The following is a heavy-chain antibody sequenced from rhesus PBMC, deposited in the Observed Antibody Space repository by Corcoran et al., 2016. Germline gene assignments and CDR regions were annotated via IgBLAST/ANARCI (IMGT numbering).Heavy chain of an antibody. J-gene: IGHJ4*01. Sequence: QVQLQESGPGLVKPSETLSLTCAVSGGSVSSSNWWSWIRQPPGKGLEWIGYISVSSGSTYYNPSLKSRVTMSTDTSKNQFALKLSSVTAADTAVYYCARGWNGFDYWGQGVLVTVSS. V-gene: IGHV4-65*01. CDR1: GGSVSSSNW. D-gene: IGHD1-32*01. CDR2: ISVSSGST. CDR3: ARGWNGFDY.